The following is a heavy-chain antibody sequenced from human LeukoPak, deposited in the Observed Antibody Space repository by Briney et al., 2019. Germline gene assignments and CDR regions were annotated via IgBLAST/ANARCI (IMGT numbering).Heavy chain of an antibody. CDR3: ARAKSPGDYGNDLDY. CDR1: GYTFTNYD. V-gene: IGHV1-8*01. J-gene: IGHJ4*02. D-gene: IGHD4/OR15-4a*01. CDR2: VNPNSGNT. Sequence: ASVKVSCKASGYTFTNYDINWVRQATGQGLEWMGWVNPNSGNTGYAQKFQGRVTMTRNTSISTAYMELSSLRSDDTAVYYCARAKSPGDYGNDLDYGGQGTLVTVSS.